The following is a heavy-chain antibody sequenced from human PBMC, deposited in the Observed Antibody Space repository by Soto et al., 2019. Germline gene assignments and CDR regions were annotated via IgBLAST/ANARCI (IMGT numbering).Heavy chain of an antibody. CDR2: ISSSGRTI. Sequence: QVQLVESGGGLVKPGVSLRLSCAASGFTFSDYYMSWIRLAPGKGLEWVSYISSSGRTIYYADSVKGRFTISRDNAKNSLYLQMNSLRAEDTAVYYCAREKLGYCSGGSCPEFDYWGQGTLVTVSS. J-gene: IGHJ4*02. V-gene: IGHV3-11*01. CDR1: GFTFSDYY. D-gene: IGHD2-15*01. CDR3: AREKLGYCSGGSCPEFDY.